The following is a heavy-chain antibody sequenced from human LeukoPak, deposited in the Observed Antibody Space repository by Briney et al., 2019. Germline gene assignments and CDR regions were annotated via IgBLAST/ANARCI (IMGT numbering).Heavy chain of an antibody. CDR3: ARHEYSGSYYGLSWFDP. J-gene: IGHJ5*02. V-gene: IGHV4-39*01. Sequence: SETLSLTCTVSGGSISSSGYYWGWIRRPPGKGLEWIASIYYSGSTYYNPSLKSRVTISVDTSKNQLSLKLSSLTAADTAVYYCARHEYSGSYYGLSWFDPWGQGTLVTVSS. D-gene: IGHD1-26*01. CDR1: GGSISSSGYY. CDR2: IYYSGST.